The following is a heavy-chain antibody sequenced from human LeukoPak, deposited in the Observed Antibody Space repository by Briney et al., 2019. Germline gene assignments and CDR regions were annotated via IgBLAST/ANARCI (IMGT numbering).Heavy chain of an antibody. CDR2: ISGSGGST. CDR1: GFTFSSYA. D-gene: IGHD3-9*01. Sequence: GGSLRLSCAASGFTFSSYAMSWVRQAPGKGLEWVSAISGSGGSTYYADSVKGRFTISRDSSKNTLYLQMNSLRAEDTAVYYCAKEVVLRYFDWLLIIPPLFDYWGQGTLVTVSS. V-gene: IGHV3-23*01. CDR3: AKEVVLRYFDWLLIIPPLFDY. J-gene: IGHJ4*02.